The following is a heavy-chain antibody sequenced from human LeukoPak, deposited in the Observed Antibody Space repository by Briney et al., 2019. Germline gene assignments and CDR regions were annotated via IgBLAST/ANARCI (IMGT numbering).Heavy chain of an antibody. CDR3: SAREQGQGLAPAFDY. CDR2: ISSSSSYT. D-gene: IGHD6-19*01. V-gene: IGHV3-11*03. Sequence: PGGSLRLSCAASGFTFSAYYMSWIRQAPGKGLEWVSYISSSSSYTNYADSVKGRFTISRDNAKNSLYLQMNSLRAEDTAVYYCSAREQGQGLAPAFDYWGQGTLVTVSS. CDR1: GFTFSAYY. J-gene: IGHJ4*02.